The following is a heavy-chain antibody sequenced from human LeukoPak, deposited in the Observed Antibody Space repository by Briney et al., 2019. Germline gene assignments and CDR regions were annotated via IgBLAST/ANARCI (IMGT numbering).Heavy chain of an antibody. CDR3: AKDYYGGYCSSTSCYVRLAPG. CDR2: ISGSGGST. Sequence: GGSLRLSCAASGFTFSSYAMSWVRRAPGKGLEWVSAISGSGGSTYYADSVKGRFTISRDNSKNTLYLQMNSLRAEDTAVYYCAKDYYGGYCSSTSCYVRLAPGWGQGTLVTVSS. CDR1: GFTFSSYA. V-gene: IGHV3-23*01. J-gene: IGHJ4*02. D-gene: IGHD2-2*01.